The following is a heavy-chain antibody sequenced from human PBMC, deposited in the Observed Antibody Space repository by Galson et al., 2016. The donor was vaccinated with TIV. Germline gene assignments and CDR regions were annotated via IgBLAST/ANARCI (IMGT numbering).Heavy chain of an antibody. CDR1: GFAFSFYT. CDR3: AKPGKSGDYSWDAFDV. D-gene: IGHD2-21*02. CDR2: ISLSGAYT. J-gene: IGHJ3*01. V-gene: IGHV3-23*01. Sequence: SLRLSCAASGFAFSFYTMTWVRQAPGKGLEWVSSISLSGAYTFYAASVKGRFSISRDKSKSTLYLILNSLRVEDTAMYYCAKPGKSGDYSWDAFDVWGQGTVVTVSS.